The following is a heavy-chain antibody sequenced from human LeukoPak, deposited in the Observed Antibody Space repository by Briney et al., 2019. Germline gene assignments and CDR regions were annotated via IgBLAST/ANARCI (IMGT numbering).Heavy chain of an antibody. CDR2: IKSKNHGGTT. CDR1: GFTFSTAW. J-gene: IGHJ1*01. Sequence: PGGSLRLSCAASGFTFSTAWMSWVRQAPGKGLEWVGRIKSKNHGGTTDYAAPVKGRFTISRDDSQNTLYLQMNSLKTEDTAMYYCTTGSSGIWGRGTLVTVSS. CDR3: TTGSSGI. V-gene: IGHV3-15*01. D-gene: IGHD6-19*01.